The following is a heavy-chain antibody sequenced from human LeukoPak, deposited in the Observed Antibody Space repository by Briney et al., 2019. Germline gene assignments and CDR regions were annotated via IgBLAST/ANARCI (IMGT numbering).Heavy chain of an antibody. J-gene: IGHJ4*02. V-gene: IGHV4-4*07. CDR2: IYTSGST. CDR3: ASRRCSTTCPEDY. D-gene: IGHD2-2*01. CDR1: GGSISTYY. Sequence: PSETLSLTCTVSGGSISTYYGSWIRQSAGKGLEWIGRIYTSGSTDYNPSLKSRVTMSVDTSKNQLSLKLSSVTAADTAVYYCASRRCSTTCPEDYWGQGTLVTVSS.